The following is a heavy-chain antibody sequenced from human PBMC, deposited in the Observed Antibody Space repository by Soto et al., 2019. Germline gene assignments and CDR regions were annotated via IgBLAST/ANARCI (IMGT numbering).Heavy chain of an antibody. V-gene: IGHV3-30*18. CDR3: AKASTGDYYYYGMDV. J-gene: IGHJ6*02. CDR1: GFTFSSYG. Sequence: QVQLVESGGGVVQPGRSLRLSCAASGFTFSSYGMHWVRQAPGKGLEWVAVISYDGSNKYYADSVKGRFTISRDNSKNTLYLQMNRLRAEDTAVYYCAKASTGDYYYYGMDVWGQGTTVTVSS. CDR2: ISYDGSNK.